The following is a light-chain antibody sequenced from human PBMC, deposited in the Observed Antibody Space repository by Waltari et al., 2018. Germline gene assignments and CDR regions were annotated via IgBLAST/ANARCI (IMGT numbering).Light chain of an antibody. CDR1: TNDLGSYNY. CDR2: DVT. Sequence: SALTQPRSVSGSPGQSVTISCTGTTNDLGSYNYVSWYQQHPGHAPKLIILDVTKRPSGVPDRFSGAKSGNTASLTISGLRAEDEAEYYCCSYAGSYTWVFGGGTKLTVV. CDR3: CSYAGSYTWV. J-gene: IGLJ3*02. V-gene: IGLV2-11*01.